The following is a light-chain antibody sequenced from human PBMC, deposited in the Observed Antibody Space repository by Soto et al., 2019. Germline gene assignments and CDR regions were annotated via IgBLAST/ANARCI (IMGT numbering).Light chain of an antibody. J-gene: IGKJ3*01. Sequence: QLTQSPSSLSASIGDRVTITCRASLGIGNSLAWYQLEPGKAPKLLISAASTLQSGVPSRFSGSGSGTDFTLTISSLQPEDFATYYCLHLNDYSGTFCPGTKVDIK. V-gene: IGKV1-9*01. CDR1: LGIGNS. CDR2: AAS. CDR3: LHLNDYSGT.